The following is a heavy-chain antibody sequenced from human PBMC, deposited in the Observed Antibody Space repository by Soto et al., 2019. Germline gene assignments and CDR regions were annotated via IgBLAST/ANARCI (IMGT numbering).Heavy chain of an antibody. Sequence: EVQLVESGGGLVKPGVSLRLSCAASGFTFSSYSMNWVRKAPGKGLECVSTITTSSTSIYYADSVKGRFTISRDNAKNSLYLQMNSLRVEDTAVYYCASVHWLASLIWGQGTMVTVSS. J-gene: IGHJ3*02. V-gene: IGHV3-21*01. CDR3: ASVHWLASLI. D-gene: IGHD6-19*01. CDR1: GFTFSSYS. CDR2: ITTSSTSI.